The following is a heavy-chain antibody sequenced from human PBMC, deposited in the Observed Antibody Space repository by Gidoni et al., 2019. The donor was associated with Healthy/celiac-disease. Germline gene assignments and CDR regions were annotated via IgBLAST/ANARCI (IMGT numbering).Heavy chain of an antibody. V-gene: IGHV3-23*01. CDR1: GFTFSSYD. CDR3: AKDICSGGSCRPPKRFDP. J-gene: IGHJ5*02. CDR2: ISGSGGST. Sequence: EVQLLESGGGLVQPGGSLRLSCAAYGFTFSSYDMSWVRQAPGKGLEWFSAISGSGGSTYYADSVKGRFTISRDNSKNTLYLQMNSLRAEDTAVYYCAKDICSGGSCRPPKRFDPWGQGTLVTVSS. D-gene: IGHD2-15*01.